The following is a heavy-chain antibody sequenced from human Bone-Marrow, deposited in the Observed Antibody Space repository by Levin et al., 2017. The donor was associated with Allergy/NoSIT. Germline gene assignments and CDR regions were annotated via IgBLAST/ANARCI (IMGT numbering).Heavy chain of an antibody. CDR3: ARESSYVYFDH. CDR1: GFTFDFYA. V-gene: IGHV3-23*01. Sequence: SGGSLRLSCAGSGFTFDFYAMSWVRQAPGKGLEWVSVITDSGASTHYGDSVKGRFTISRDNSKNTLYLQMNSLRADDTAVYYCARESSYVYFDHWGQGTLVTVSS. CDR2: ITDSGAST. J-gene: IGHJ4*02. D-gene: IGHD5-18*01.